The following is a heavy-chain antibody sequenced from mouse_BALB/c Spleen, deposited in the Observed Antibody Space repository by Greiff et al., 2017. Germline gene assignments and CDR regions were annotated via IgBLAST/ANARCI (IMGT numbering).Heavy chain of an antibody. V-gene: IGHV1-80*01. CDR1: GYAFSSYW. CDR3: ACGGTTARRDELDY. CDR2: IYPGDGDT. D-gene: IGHD1-2*01. Sequence: QVQLQQSGAELARPGSSVKISCKASGYAFSSYWMHWVKQRPGQGLEWIGQIYPGDGDTNYNGKFKGKATLTADKSSSTAYMQLSSLTSEDSAVYFCACGGTTARRDELDYWGQGTSVTVSS. J-gene: IGHJ4*01.